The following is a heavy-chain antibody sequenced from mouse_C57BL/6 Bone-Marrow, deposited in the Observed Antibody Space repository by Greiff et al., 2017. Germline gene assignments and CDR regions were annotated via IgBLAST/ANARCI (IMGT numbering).Heavy chain of an antibody. CDR2: IYPGDGDT. D-gene: IGHD2-14*01. CDR3: ARWVLRGFAY. Sequence: QVHVKQSGAELVKPGASVKISCKASGYAFSRYWMNWVKQRPGKGLEWIGQIYPGDGDTNYNGKFKGKATLTADKSSSTAYMQLSSLTSEDSAVYFCARWVLRGFAYWGQGTLVTVSA. V-gene: IGHV1-80*01. CDR1: GYAFSRYW. J-gene: IGHJ3*01.